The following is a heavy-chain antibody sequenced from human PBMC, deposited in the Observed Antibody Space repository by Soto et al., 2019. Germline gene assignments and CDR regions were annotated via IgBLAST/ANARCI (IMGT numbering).Heavy chain of an antibody. CDR1: GFTFSSYS. D-gene: IGHD3-22*01. Sequence: EVQLVESGGGLVKPGGSLRLSCAASGFTFSSYSMNWVRQAPGKGLEWVSSISSSSSYIYYADSVKGRFTISRDNAKNSLYLQMNSLRAEDTAVYYCASPGRYDSSNPNPFDYWGQGTLVTVSS. CDR2: ISSSSSYI. J-gene: IGHJ4*02. CDR3: ASPGRYDSSNPNPFDY. V-gene: IGHV3-21*01.